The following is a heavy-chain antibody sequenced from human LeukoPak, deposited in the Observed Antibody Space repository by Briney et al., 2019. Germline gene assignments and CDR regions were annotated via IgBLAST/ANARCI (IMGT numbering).Heavy chain of an antibody. D-gene: IGHD1-20*01. V-gene: IGHV4-39*07. J-gene: IGHJ6*03. CDR1: DGSMSGSSFF. CDR3: ARDVGRGNWNYDSYMDV. Sequence: PSETLSLTCSVSDGSMSGSSFFWGFWVWIRQSPGKGLEWIGSIYNSGSTYYNPSLKGRVTISVDTSNNQFSLNLSSVTVADTAVYFCARDVGRGNWNYDSYMDVWGKGTTVTVSS. CDR2: IYNSGST.